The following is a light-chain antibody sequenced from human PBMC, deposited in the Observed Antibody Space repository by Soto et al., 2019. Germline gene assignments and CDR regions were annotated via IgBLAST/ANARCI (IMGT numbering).Light chain of an antibody. V-gene: IGKV3-20*01. CDR2: GAS. Sequence: EIVLTQSPGTLSLSPGERATLSCRASQSVSSTYLAWYQLKPGQAPRLLIYGASSRATGIQDRFSGSGSGTDFTLTISRLEPEDFAVYYCQQYGSSPLTFGGGTKVEIK. CDR1: QSVSSTY. CDR3: QQYGSSPLT. J-gene: IGKJ4*01.